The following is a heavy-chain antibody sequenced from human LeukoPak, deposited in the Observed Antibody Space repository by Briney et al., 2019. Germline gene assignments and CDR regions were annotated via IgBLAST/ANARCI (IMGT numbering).Heavy chain of an antibody. D-gene: IGHD6-6*01. V-gene: IGHV1-69*05. J-gene: IGHJ4*02. CDR3: AAREYSSSFFDY. Sequence: ASVKVSCKASGGTFSSYAISWVRQAPGQGLEWMGGIIPIFGTANYAQKFQGRVTITTDESTSTAYMGLSSLRSEDTAVYYCAAREYSSSFFDYWGQGTLVTVSS. CDR2: IIPIFGTA. CDR1: GGTFSSYA.